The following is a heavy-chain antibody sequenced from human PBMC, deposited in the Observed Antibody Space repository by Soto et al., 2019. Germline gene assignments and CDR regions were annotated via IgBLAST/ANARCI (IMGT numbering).Heavy chain of an antibody. V-gene: IGHV6-1*01. J-gene: IGHJ3*02. CDR3: ARYHRRTGAFDI. Sequence: SPTRTLTCAISGDSVSINSAAWNWIRQSPSRGLEWLGRTYYRSKWYNDYAVSVKSRITINPDTSKNQFSLQLNSVTPEDTAVYYCARYHRRTGAFDIWGQGTMVNVSS. D-gene: IGHD1-1*01. CDR2: TYYRSKWYN. CDR1: GDSVSINSAA.